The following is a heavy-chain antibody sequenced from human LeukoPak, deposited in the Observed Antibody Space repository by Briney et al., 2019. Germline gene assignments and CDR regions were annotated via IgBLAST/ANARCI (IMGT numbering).Heavy chain of an antibody. CDR1: GFTFSSYA. CDR2: ISSSGSNT. Sequence: GGSLRLSSVGSGFTFSSYAVSWVRQAPGKGLEWGSGISSSGSNTYYADSVKGWFTVSRDNSKNTLYLQMNSLRPEDTAIYYCAKDRTSGSYDFDSWGQGTLVTVSS. D-gene: IGHD1-26*01. J-gene: IGHJ4*02. V-gene: IGHV3-23*01. CDR3: AKDRTSGSYDFDS.